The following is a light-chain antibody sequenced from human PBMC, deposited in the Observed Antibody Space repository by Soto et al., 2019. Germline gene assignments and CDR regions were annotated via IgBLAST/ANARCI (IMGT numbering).Light chain of an antibody. CDR3: QQHGNWPLT. V-gene: IGKV3-15*01. CDR1: QNVYSN. Sequence: EIVMTQSPATLSVSPGEGATLSCRASQNVYSNLAWYQQKPGQAPRLLIYGASTRATSIPARFSGSGSGTEFTLPISSLQSEDSAVYYCQQHGNWPLTFGGGTKVEIK. CDR2: GAS. J-gene: IGKJ4*01.